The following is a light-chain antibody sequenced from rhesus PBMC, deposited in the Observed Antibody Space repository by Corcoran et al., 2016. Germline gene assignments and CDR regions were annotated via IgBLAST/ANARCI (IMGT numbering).Light chain of an antibody. CDR2: KAS. V-gene: IGKV1-22*01. J-gene: IGKJ1*01. CDR3: LQYNVNRWT. Sequence: DIQMTQSPSSLSASVGDTVTITCRASQSISNWLDWYQQKPGKAPRLLIYKASSLQSGVPSRFSGSGSGTDCSLTISSLQPEDFATYYCLQYNVNRWTFGQGTKVEIK. CDR1: QSISNW.